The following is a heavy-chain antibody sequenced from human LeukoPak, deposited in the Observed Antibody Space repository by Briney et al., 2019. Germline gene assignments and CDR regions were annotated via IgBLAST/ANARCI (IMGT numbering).Heavy chain of an antibody. D-gene: IGHD2-2*01. V-gene: IGHV4-4*07. CDR2: IYTSGST. CDR1: GGSISSYY. J-gene: IGHJ6*02. CDR3: ARDLIVVVPAAIMDYYGMDV. Sequence: PSETLSLTCTVSGGSISSYYWSWIRQPAGKGLEWIRRIYTSGSTNYNPSLKSRVTMSVDTSKNQFSLKLSSVTAADTAVYYCARDLIVVVPAAIMDYYGMDVWGQGTTVTVSS.